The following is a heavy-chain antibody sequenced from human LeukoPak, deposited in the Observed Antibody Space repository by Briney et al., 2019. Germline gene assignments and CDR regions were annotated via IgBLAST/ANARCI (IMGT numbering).Heavy chain of an antibody. Sequence: PSETLSLTCTVSGVSISSSTYYGGWIRQAPGKGLEWVSTISGSGGSAYYADSVKVRFTISRDNSKNTLYLHMNSLRAEDTAIYYCSKDLRVYSSSPRNAFDIWGQGTMVTVSS. CDR3: SKDLRVYSSSPRNAFDI. J-gene: IGHJ3*02. V-gene: IGHV3-23*01. CDR1: GVSISSSTYY. D-gene: IGHD6-6*01. CDR2: ISGSGGSA.